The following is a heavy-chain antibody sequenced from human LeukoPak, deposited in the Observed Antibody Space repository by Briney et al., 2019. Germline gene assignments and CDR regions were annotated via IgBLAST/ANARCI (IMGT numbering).Heavy chain of an antibody. D-gene: IGHD1-14*01. Sequence: PGGSLRLSCAAFGFTFSSYSMNWVRQAPGKGLEDVSAISSNGGSTYNANAVKGRFTISRDNAKNSLYLQMNSLRAEDTAVYYCARDDKTDLFYYGMDVWGQGTTVTVSS. CDR1: GFTFSSYS. CDR2: ISSNGGST. V-gene: IGHV3-64*01. J-gene: IGHJ6*02. CDR3: ARDDKTDLFYYGMDV.